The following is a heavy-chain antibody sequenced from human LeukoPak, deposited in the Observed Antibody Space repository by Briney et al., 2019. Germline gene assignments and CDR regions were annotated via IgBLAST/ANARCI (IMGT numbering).Heavy chain of an antibody. Sequence: ASVKVSCKASGYTFTSYGISWVRQAPGQGLEWMGIINPSGGSTSYAQKFQGRVTMTRDTSTSTVYMELSSLRSEDTAVYYCARDHAVAGTLRYFQHWGQGTLVTVSS. CDR2: INPSGGST. D-gene: IGHD6-19*01. CDR1: GYTFTSYG. V-gene: IGHV1-46*01. CDR3: ARDHAVAGTLRYFQH. J-gene: IGHJ1*01.